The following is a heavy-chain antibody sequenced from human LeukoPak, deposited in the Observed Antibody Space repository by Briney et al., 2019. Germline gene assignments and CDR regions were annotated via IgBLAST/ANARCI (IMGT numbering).Heavy chain of an antibody. CDR1: GFTFSSYG. CDR3: AKDSPDAFDI. Sequence: GRSLRLSCAASGFTFSSYGMHWVRQAPGKGLEWVAVIWYDGSNKYYADSVKGRFTITRDNSKNTLYLQLNSLRAEDTAVYYCAKDSPDAFDIWGQGTMVTVSS. CDR2: IWYDGSNK. J-gene: IGHJ3*02. V-gene: IGHV3-33*06.